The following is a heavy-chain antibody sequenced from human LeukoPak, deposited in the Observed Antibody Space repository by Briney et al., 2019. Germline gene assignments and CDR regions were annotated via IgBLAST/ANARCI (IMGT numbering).Heavy chain of an antibody. CDR3: ARRVDGSGRYRGYYYYYMDV. CDR1: GFTFDDFG. CDR2: INWNGAST. J-gene: IGHJ6*03. V-gene: IGHV3-20*04. D-gene: IGHD3-10*01. Sequence: GGSLRLSCAASGFTFDDFGMSWVRQAPGKGLEWVSGINWNGASTCYADSVKGRFTISRDNAKHSLYLQMNSLRAEDTALYYCARRVDGSGRYRGYYYYYMDVWGKGTTVTISS.